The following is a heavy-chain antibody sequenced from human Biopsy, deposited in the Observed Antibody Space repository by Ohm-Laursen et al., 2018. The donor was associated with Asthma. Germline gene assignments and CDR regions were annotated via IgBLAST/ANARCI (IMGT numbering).Heavy chain of an antibody. CDR2: ISYDGSDK. CDR3: ARASVVKHYYYYGMDV. J-gene: IGHJ6*02. CDR1: GFTFSDYA. Sequence: SLRLPCSASGFTFSDYAIYWVRQAPGKGLEWVAFISYDGSDKFYADSVKGRFTTSRDNSQNTLDLHMNRLTFEDTAVYYCARASVVKHYYYYGMDVWGPGTTVTVFS. V-gene: IGHV3-30-3*01.